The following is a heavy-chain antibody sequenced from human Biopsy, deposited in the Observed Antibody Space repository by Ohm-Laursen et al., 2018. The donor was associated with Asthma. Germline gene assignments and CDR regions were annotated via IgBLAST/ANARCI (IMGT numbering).Heavy chain of an antibody. D-gene: IGHD1-26*01. J-gene: IGHJ4*02. V-gene: IGHV3-30*18. CDR1: GFTFSRFG. CDR3: AKEVFPGWELRRGPEN. Sequence: SLRLSCSASGFTFSRFGMEWVRQAPGKGLEWVAGVSYDGDNKHYADSVKGRFTVSRDNSRSTLYLHMSSLRAEDTAVYYCAKEVFPGWELRRGPENWGQGTLVTVSS. CDR2: VSYDGDNK.